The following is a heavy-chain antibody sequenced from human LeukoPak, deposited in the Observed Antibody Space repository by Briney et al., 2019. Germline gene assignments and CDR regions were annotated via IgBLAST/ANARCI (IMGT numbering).Heavy chain of an antibody. CDR2: IYGDGSFT. D-gene: IGHD3-22*01. J-gene: IGHJ4*02. Sequence: GGSLRLSCAASGFTFSNFWMHWVRQAPGKGLVWVALIYGDGSFTRYADSVKGRFTISRDNSKNTLYLQMNSLRAEDTAVYYCAKGSGYDSSGYYWVYWGQGALVTVSS. V-gene: IGHV3-74*01. CDR1: GFTFSNFW. CDR3: AKGSGYDSSGYYWVY.